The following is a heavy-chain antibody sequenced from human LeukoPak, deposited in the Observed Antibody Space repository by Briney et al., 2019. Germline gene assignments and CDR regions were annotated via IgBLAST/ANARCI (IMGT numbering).Heavy chain of an antibody. CDR3: AKGPGVYDSSGFVED. CDR2: ISSSSSYI. Sequence: GRSLRLSCAASGFTFSSYSMNWVRQAPGKGLEWVSSISSSSSYIYYADSVKGRFTISRDNAKNSLYLQMNSLRAEDTAVYYCAKGPGVYDSSGFVEDWGQGTLVTVSS. D-gene: IGHD3-22*01. J-gene: IGHJ4*02. V-gene: IGHV3-21*01. CDR1: GFTFSSYS.